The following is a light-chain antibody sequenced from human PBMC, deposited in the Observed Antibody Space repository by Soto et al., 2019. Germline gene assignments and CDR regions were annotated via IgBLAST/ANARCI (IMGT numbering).Light chain of an antibody. CDR3: QQANSFPIT. J-gene: IGKJ5*01. V-gene: IGKV1-9*01. Sequence: DIQLTPSPSFLSASVGDRVTITCRASQGISNYLVWYQQKPGKAPKLLIYAASTLQGGIPSRFSGGGSATEFTLTISSLQPEDFATYYCQQANSFPITFGQGTRLEIK. CDR1: QGISNY. CDR2: AAS.